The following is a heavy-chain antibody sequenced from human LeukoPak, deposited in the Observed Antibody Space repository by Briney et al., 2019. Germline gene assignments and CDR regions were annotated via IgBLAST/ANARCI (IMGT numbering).Heavy chain of an antibody. J-gene: IGHJ6*03. CDR3: ARAHYSNYGYYYYMDV. Sequence: SETLSLTCTVSGGSVSSGSYYWSWIRQPAGKGLEWIGRIYTSGSTNYNPSLKSRVTISVDTSKNQFSLKLSSVTAADTAVYYCARAHYSNYGYYYYMDVWGKGTTVTVSS. V-gene: IGHV4-61*02. CDR1: GGSVSSGSYY. CDR2: IYTSGST. D-gene: IGHD4-11*01.